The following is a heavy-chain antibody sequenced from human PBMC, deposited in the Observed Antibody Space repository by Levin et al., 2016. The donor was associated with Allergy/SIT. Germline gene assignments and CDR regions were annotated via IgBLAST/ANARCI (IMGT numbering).Heavy chain of an antibody. D-gene: IGHD3-10*01. CDR2: INHSGST. CDR3: ARGPRLLWFGDLYGMDV. V-gene: IGHV4-34*01. Sequence: RQAPGKGLEWIGEINHSGSTNYNPSLKSRVTISVDTSKNQFSLKLSSVTAADTAVYYCARGPRLLWFGDLYGMDVWGQGTTVTVSS. J-gene: IGHJ6*02.